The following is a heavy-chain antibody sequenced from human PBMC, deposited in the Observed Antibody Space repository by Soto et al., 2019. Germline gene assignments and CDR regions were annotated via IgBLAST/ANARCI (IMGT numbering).Heavy chain of an antibody. CDR3: ARGDRITMIVVEKDAFDI. J-gene: IGHJ3*02. Sequence: PGGSLRLSCAASGFTFSSYAMHWVRQAPGKGLEWVAVISYDGSNKYYADSVKGRFTISRDNSKNTLYLQMNSLRAEDTAVYYCARGDRITMIVVEKDAFDIWGQGTMVTVSS. CDR1: GFTFSSYA. V-gene: IGHV3-30-3*01. CDR2: ISYDGSNK. D-gene: IGHD3-22*01.